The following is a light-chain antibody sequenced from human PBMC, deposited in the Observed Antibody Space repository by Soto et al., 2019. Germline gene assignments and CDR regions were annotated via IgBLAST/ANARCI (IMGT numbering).Light chain of an antibody. CDR1: QSVSSY. Sequence: EIVLTQSPVTLSLSPGERATLSCRASQSVSSYLAWYQHKPGQAPRLLIYDASSRATGIPDRFSGSGSGTDFTLAISSLEPEDFAVYYCQQRSNWRLTFGGGTKVQIK. J-gene: IGKJ4*01. CDR3: QQRSNWRLT. CDR2: DAS. V-gene: IGKV3-11*01.